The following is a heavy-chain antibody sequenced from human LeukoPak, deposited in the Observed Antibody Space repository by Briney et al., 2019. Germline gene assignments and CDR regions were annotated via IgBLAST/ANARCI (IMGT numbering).Heavy chain of an antibody. Sequence: GESLKISCKGSGYRFTSYWIGWVRQMPGKGLEWMGIIYPGDSDTRYSPSFQGQVTISADKSISTAYLQWSSLKASDTAMYYGARPNSGSYSYFDYWGQGTLVTVSS. V-gene: IGHV5-51*01. D-gene: IGHD1-26*01. CDR3: ARPNSGSYSYFDY. J-gene: IGHJ4*02. CDR2: IYPGDSDT. CDR1: GYRFTSYW.